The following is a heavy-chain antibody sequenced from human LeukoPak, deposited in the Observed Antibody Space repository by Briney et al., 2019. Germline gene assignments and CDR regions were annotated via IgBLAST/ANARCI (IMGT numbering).Heavy chain of an antibody. D-gene: IGHD3-3*01. J-gene: IGHJ6*03. V-gene: IGHV3-23*01. CDR3: AKGIDFYYYYYYMDV. CDR1: GFTFSSYA. Sequence: GGSLRLSCAASGFTFSSYAMSWVRQAPGKGLEWVSAISGSGGSTYYADSVKGRFTISRDNSKNTLYLQMNSLRAEDTAVYYCAKGIDFYYYYYYMDVWGKGTTVTVSS. CDR2: ISGSGGST.